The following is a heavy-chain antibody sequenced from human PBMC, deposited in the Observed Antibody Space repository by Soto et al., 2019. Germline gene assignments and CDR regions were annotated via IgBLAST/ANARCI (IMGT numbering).Heavy chain of an antibody. J-gene: IGHJ5*02. CDR1: GYTFTSYY. Sequence: ASVKVSCKASGYTFTSYYMHWVRQAPGQGLEWMGIINPSGGSTSYAQKFQGRVTMTRDTSTSTVYMELSSLRSEDTAVYYCAYAPDYGDYVPYWFDPWGQGTLVTVSS. CDR3: AYAPDYGDYVPYWFDP. D-gene: IGHD4-17*01. CDR2: INPSGGST. V-gene: IGHV1-46*03.